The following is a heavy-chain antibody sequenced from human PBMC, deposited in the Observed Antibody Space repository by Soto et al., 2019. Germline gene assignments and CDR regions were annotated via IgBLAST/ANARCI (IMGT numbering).Heavy chain of an antibody. V-gene: IGHV3-53*04. CDR3: ARDVTIFGVAHNAFDI. Sequence: GGSLRLSCAASGFTVSSNYMSWVRQAPGKGLEWVSVIYSGGSTYYADSVKGRFTISRHNSKNTLYLQMNSLRAEDTAVYYCARDVTIFGVAHNAFDIWGQGTMVTVSS. CDR1: GFTVSSNY. J-gene: IGHJ3*02. CDR2: IYSGGST. D-gene: IGHD3-3*01.